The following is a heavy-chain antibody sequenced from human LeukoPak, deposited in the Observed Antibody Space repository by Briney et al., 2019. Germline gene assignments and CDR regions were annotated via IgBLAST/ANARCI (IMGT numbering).Heavy chain of an antibody. CDR3: ARDYGDYGYDAFDI. CDR1: GFTFSSYA. D-gene: IGHD4-17*01. J-gene: IGHJ3*02. CDR2: ISYDGSNK. V-gene: IGHV3-30-3*01. Sequence: GGSLRLSCAASGFTFSSYAMHWVRQAPGKGLEWVAVISYDGSNKYYADSVKGRFTISSYNSNNTLYLQMNSLRAEDTAVYYCARDYGDYGYDAFDIWGQGTMVTVSS.